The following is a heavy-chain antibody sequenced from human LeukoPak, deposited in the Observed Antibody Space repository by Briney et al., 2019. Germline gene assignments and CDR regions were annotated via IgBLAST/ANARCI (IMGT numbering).Heavy chain of an antibody. D-gene: IGHD1-7*01. CDR3: VGTIAYRGSEY. J-gene: IGHJ4*02. CDR2: IYSGGST. V-gene: IGHV3-53*01. Sequence: PGGSLRLSCAASGFTVSSNYMSWVRQAPGKGLEWVSVIYSGGSTYYADSVKGRLTISRDSSKNTLYLQMNSLRAEDTAVYYCVGTIAYRGSEYWGQGALVTVSS. CDR1: GFTVSSNY.